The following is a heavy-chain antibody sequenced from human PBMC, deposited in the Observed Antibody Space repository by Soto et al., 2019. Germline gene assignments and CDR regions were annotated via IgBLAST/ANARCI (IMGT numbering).Heavy chain of an antibody. V-gene: IGHV3-30*18. J-gene: IGHJ4*02. CDR3: AKDPDRGYSYGYFNYFDY. Sequence: GGSLRLSCAASGFTFSSYGMHWVRQAPGKGLEWVAVISCDGSNKYYADSVKGRFTISRDNSKNTLYLQMNSLRAEDTAVYYCAKDPDRGYSYGYFNYFDYWGQGTLVTVSS. CDR1: GFTFSSYG. CDR2: ISCDGSNK. D-gene: IGHD5-18*01.